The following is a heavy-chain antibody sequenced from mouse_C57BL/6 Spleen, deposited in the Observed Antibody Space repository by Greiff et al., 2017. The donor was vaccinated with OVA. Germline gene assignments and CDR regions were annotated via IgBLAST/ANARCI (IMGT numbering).Heavy chain of an antibody. D-gene: IGHD2-3*01. J-gene: IGHJ2*01. CDR1: GFNIKDDY. Sequence: VQLQQSGAELVRPGASVKLSCTASGFNIKDDYMHWVKQRPEQGLEWIGWIDPENGDTEYASKFQGKATITADTSSNTAYLQLSSLTSEDTAVYYCTRGVTYYFDDWGQGTTLTVSS. CDR2: IDPENGDT. V-gene: IGHV14-4*01. CDR3: TRGVTYYFDD.